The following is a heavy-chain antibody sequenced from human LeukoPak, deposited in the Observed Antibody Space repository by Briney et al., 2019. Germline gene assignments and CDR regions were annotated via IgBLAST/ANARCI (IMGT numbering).Heavy chain of an antibody. CDR3: ARLDYGDYKFDY. V-gene: IGHV4-34*01. J-gene: IGHJ4*02. CDR2: INHSGST. CDR1: GGSFSGYY. D-gene: IGHD4-17*01. Sequence: SETLSLTCAVYGGSFSGYYWSWIRQPPGKGLEWIGEINHSGSTNYNPSLKSRVTISVDTSKNQFSLKLSSVTAADTAVYYCARLDYGDYKFDYWGQGTLVTVSS.